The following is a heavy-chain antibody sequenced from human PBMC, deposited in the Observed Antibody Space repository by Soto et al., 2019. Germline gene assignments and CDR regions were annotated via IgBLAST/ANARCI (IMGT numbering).Heavy chain of an antibody. CDR1: GGSISSYY. CDR3: ARARGSVQYGMDV. Sequence: QVQLQESGPGLVKPSETLSLTCTVSGGSISSYYWSWIRQPPGKGLEWIGYIYYSGSTNYNPALKSRDRTSLDTSKDQFSLKLSPVTAADTAVYYCARARGSVQYGMDVWGQGTTVTVSS. J-gene: IGHJ6*02. D-gene: IGHD3-16*01. CDR2: IYYSGST. V-gene: IGHV4-59*01.